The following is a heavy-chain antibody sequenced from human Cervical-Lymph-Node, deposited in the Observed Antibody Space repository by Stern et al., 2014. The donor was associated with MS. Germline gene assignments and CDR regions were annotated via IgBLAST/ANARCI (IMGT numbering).Heavy chain of an antibody. D-gene: IGHD5-12*01. Sequence: VQLVESGPGLVKPSGTLSLTCDVSGASISNTNWWGWVRQPPGMGLEWIGEIHHSGTTNFNPSLKSRVTMSVDKSKNQFSLELKSVTAADTAVYFCARVYSGYDWFDYWGQGTLVTVSS. CDR2: IHHSGTT. V-gene: IGHV4-4*02. CDR1: GASISNTNW. CDR3: ARVYSGYDWFDY. J-gene: IGHJ4*02.